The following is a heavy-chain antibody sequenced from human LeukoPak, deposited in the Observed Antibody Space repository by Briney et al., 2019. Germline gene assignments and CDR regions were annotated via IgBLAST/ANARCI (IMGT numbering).Heavy chain of an antibody. CDR2: MNPNSGNT. D-gene: IGHD3-22*01. J-gene: IGHJ3*02. CDR3: ARGVQPYDSSGYYYVDAFDI. Sequence: ASVKVSCKSSGYTFTSYDIKWVRQATGQGLEWMGCMNPNSGNTGYAQKFQGRVTMTRNTSISTAYMELSSLRYEDTAVYYCARGVQPYDSSGYYYVDAFDIWGQGTMVTVSS. CDR1: GYTFTSYD. V-gene: IGHV1-8*01.